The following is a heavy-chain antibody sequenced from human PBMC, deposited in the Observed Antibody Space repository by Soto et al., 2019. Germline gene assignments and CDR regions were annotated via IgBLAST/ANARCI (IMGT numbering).Heavy chain of an antibody. CDR1: GFTVSSNY. D-gene: IGHD6-13*01. V-gene: IGHV3-53*01. Sequence: GGSLRLSCAASGFTVSSNYMSWVRQAPGKGLEWVSVIYSGGSTYYADSVKGRFTISRDNSKNTLYLQMNSLRAEDTAVYYCARERGRSSSWFHYWGQGTLVTVSS. J-gene: IGHJ4*02. CDR2: IYSGGST. CDR3: ARERGRSSSWFHY.